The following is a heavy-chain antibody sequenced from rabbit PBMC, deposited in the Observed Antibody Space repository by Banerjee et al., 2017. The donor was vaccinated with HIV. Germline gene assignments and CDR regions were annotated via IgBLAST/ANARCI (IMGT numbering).Heavy chain of an antibody. CDR2: IDAGSNGNT. D-gene: IGHD4-1*01. Sequence: QEQLEESGGGLVQPEGSLTLTCKASGFSFSSSYWICWIRQAPGKGLEWIACIDAGSNGNTYYASWAKGRFTVSKTSSTTVTLQMTSLTAADTATYFCARDLAGVIGWNFDLWGQGTLVTVS. CDR1: GFSFSSSYW. V-gene: IGHV1S45*01. J-gene: IGHJ4*01. CDR3: ARDLAGVIGWNFDL.